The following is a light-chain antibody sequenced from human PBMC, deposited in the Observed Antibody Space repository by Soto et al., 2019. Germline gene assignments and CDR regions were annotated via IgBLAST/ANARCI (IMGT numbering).Light chain of an antibody. Sequence: EIVLTQSPGTLSLSPGERATLSCRSSQSVSSSYLAWYQQKPGQAPRLLIYDVSSRATGIPDRVSGSGSGIDFTLTISRLEPEDFAVYYCQQYGSSPTFGQGTKVEIK. V-gene: IGKV3-20*01. J-gene: IGKJ1*01. CDR1: QSVSSSY. CDR2: DVS. CDR3: QQYGSSPT.